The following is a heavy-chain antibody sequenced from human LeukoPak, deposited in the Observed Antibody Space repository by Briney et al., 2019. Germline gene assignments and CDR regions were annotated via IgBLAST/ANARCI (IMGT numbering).Heavy chain of an antibody. V-gene: IGHV4-4*02. CDR2: VYHSGGA. CDR1: GASIASHSW. Sequence: PSETLSLTCAVSGASIASHSWWSWVRQPPGKGLEWIGEVYHSGGANYEPSLKSRVTISVDTSRNHFSLKLTSVTAADTAVYFCAYNRNFALDNWGQGTLVTVSS. CDR3: AYNRNFALDN. D-gene: IGHD1-7*01. J-gene: IGHJ4*01.